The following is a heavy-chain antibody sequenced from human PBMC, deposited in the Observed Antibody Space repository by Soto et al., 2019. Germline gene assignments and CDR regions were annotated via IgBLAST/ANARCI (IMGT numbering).Heavy chain of an antibody. CDR1: GFIINSKH. Sequence: EVQLVETGGGLIQPGGSLRLSCAASGFIINSKHMRWVRQAPGKRLEWVSVFYSSGFTSYADSVKGRFTISRDNSKNTLYLQTNSLRAKDTAVYYCARGGVSGYLFEYWGQETLVTVSS. CDR3: ARGGVSGYLFEY. J-gene: IGHJ4*02. CDR2: FYSSGFT. D-gene: IGHD3-22*01. V-gene: IGHV3-53*02.